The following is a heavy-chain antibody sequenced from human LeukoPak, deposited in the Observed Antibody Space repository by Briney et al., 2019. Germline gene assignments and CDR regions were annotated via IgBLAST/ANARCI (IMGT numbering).Heavy chain of an antibody. D-gene: IGHD1-26*01. CDR3: AKGQISSGALLRFDY. Sequence: GRSLRLSCAASGFTFSSYAMTWVRQAPGKGLEWVSSISGSGDNTYSADSVKGRFTISRDNSKNTLYLQMNSLRTEDTAVYYCAKGQISSGALLRFDYWGQGTLVTVSS. CDR1: GFTFSSYA. V-gene: IGHV3-23*01. J-gene: IGHJ4*02. CDR2: ISGSGDNT.